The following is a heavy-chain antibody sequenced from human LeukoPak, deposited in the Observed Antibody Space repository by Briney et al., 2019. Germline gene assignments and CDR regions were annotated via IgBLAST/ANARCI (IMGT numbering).Heavy chain of an antibody. D-gene: IGHD6-13*01. V-gene: IGHV4-34*01. J-gene: IGHJ4*02. Sequence: KSSETLSLTCAVYGGSFSGYYWSWIRQPPGKGLEWIREINHSGSTNYNPSLKSRVTISVDTSKNQFSLKLNSVTAADTAVYCCARAAVPRGVSFYFDYWGQGTLVTVSS. CDR3: ARAAVPRGVSFYFDY. CDR2: INHSGST. CDR1: GGSFSGYY.